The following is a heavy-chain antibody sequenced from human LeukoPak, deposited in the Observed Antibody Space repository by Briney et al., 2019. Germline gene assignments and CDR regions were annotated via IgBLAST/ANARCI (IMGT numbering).Heavy chain of an antibody. CDR2: INQSGST. D-gene: IGHD2-15*01. J-gene: IGHJ5*02. CDR1: GGSFSGYY. V-gene: IGHV4-34*01. Sequence: PSETLSLTCAVYGGSFSGYYWSWIRQPPGKGQERIGEINQSGSTNYNPSLKSRVTISVDTSKNQFSLKLSSVTAADTAVYYCARRIVVVVAASRMRRAGTKGWFDPWGQGTLVTVSS. CDR3: ARRIVVVVAASRMRRAGTKGWFDP.